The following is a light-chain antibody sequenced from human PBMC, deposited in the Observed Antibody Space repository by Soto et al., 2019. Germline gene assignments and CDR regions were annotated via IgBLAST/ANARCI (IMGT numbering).Light chain of an antibody. J-gene: IGKJ4*01. V-gene: IGKV3-11*01. CDR2: DAS. Sequence: EIVLTQSPATLSLSPGERATLSCRASQRVSSYLAWYQQKPGQAPRLLIYDASNRATGIPARFSGSGSGTDFTLTISSLEPEDFAVYYCQQRSNWRLTFGGGTKVEIK. CDR1: QRVSSY. CDR3: QQRSNWRLT.